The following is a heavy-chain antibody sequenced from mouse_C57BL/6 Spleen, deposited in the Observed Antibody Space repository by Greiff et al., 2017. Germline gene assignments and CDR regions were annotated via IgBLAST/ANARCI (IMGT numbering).Heavy chain of an antibody. CDR2: IYPRSGNT. CDR3: AGGSTMITLYAMDY. CDR1: GYTFTSYG. J-gene: IGHJ4*01. V-gene: IGHV1-81*01. D-gene: IGHD2-4*01. Sequence: VHLVESGAELARPGASVKLSCKASGYTFTSYGISWVKQRTGQGLEWIGEIYPRSGNTYYNEKFKGKATLTADKSSSTAYMELRSLTSEDSAVYFCAGGSTMITLYAMDYWGQGTSVTVSS.